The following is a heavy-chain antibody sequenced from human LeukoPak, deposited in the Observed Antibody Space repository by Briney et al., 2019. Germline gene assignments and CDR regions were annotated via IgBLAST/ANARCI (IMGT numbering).Heavy chain of an antibody. J-gene: IGHJ5*02. CDR1: GFTFSSYS. D-gene: IGHD2-15*01. CDR3: ARDWVAGPKGGDWFDP. V-gene: IGHV3-21*01. Sequence: GGSLRLSCAASGFTFSSYSMNWVRQAPGKGLEWVSSISSSSSYIYYADSVRGRFTISRDNAKNSLYLQMNSLRAEDTAVYYCARDWVAGPKGGDWFDPWGQGTLVTVSS. CDR2: ISSSSSYI.